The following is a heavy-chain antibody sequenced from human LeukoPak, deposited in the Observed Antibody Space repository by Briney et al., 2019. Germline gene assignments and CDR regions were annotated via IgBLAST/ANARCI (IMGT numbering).Heavy chain of an antibody. Sequence: SETLSLTCAVSGYSISSGYYWGWIRQPPGKGLEWIGSLSHSGTTYYIPSLESRVIISGDTSKNHFSLKLNSVTAADTAVYYCARGLWFGESNWFDPWGQGTLVTVSS. CDR3: ARGLWFGESNWFDP. CDR1: GYSISSGYY. D-gene: IGHD3-10*01. CDR2: LSHSGTT. J-gene: IGHJ5*02. V-gene: IGHV4-38-2*01.